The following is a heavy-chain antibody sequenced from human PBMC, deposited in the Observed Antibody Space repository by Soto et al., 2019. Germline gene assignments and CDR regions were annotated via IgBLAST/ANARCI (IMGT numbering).Heavy chain of an antibody. CDR2: ISWNSAKV. CDR3: AKDAGATKWYFDY. V-gene: IGHV3-9*01. J-gene: IGHJ4*02. CDR1: GFTFDDYA. D-gene: IGHD5-12*01. Sequence: PGGSLRLSCAASGFTFDDYAMHWVRQVPGEGLEWVSGISWNSAKVDYADSVKGRFTISRDNAKNSLYLEVNSLTPEDTALYYCAKDAGATKWYFDYWGQGTLVTVSS.